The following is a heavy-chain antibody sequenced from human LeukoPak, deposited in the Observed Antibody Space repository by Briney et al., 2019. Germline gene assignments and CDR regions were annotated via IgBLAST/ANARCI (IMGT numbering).Heavy chain of an antibody. Sequence: ASVKVSCKASGYTFTSYAMNWVRQAPGQGLEWMGWINTNTGNPTYAQGFTGRFVFSLDTSVSTAYLQISGLKAEDTAVYYCARDVNYDYVWGSYRHNWFDPWGQGTLVTVSS. CDR3: ARDVNYDYVWGSYRHNWFDP. CDR1: GYTFTSYA. CDR2: INTNTGNP. J-gene: IGHJ5*02. D-gene: IGHD3-16*02. V-gene: IGHV7-4-1*02.